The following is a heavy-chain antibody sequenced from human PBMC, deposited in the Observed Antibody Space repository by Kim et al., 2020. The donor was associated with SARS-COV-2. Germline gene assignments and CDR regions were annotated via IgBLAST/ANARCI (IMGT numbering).Heavy chain of an antibody. CDR3: ARGSMRFRANYYFDY. V-gene: IGHV3-7*03. D-gene: IGHD3-10*01. Sequence: DSVKGRFTISRDNAKNSLYLQMNSLRVEDRAVYYCARGSMRFRANYYFDYWGQGTLVAVSS. J-gene: IGHJ4*02.